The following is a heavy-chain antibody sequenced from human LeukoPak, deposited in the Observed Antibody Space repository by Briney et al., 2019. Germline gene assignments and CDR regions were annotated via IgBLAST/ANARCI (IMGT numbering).Heavy chain of an antibody. CDR1: GFTVSSNY. Sequence: GRSLRLSCAASGFTVSSNYMSWVRQAPGKGLEWGSVIYSGGSTYYADSVKGRFTISRHNSKNTLYLQMNSLRAEDTAVYYCARDFVSSSHYYGMDVWGQGTTVTVSS. J-gene: IGHJ6*02. D-gene: IGHD6-6*01. V-gene: IGHV3-53*04. CDR2: IYSGGST. CDR3: ARDFVSSSHYYGMDV.